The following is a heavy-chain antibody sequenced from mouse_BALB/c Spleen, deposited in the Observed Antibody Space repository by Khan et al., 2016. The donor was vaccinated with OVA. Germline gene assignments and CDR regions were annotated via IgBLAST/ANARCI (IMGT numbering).Heavy chain of an antibody. J-gene: IGHJ3*01. CDR3: ARLAYYYNSEAVAY. D-gene: IGHD1-1*02. Sequence: EVELVESGGDLVKPGGSLKLSCEASGFTFSTYGMSWVRQTPDKRLEWVATINTGGHYTYYKDNVQGRFTISIDHAENILYLQMTSLSFEDTAMYFCARLAYYYNSEAVAYWGQGTLVTVSA. CDR2: INTGGHYT. V-gene: IGHV5-6*01. CDR1: GFTFSTYG.